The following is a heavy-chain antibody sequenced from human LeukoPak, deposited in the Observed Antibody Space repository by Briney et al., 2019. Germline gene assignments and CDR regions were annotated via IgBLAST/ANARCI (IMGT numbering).Heavy chain of an antibody. Sequence: PSETLSLTYSLSGDYLTINSYWWGWTRQSPRKGLEWIGCIHSSGNSYYNPSLKSRATTSPDTSKSQYSLRLTFVTAADAAVYYGAGRGIWDLQIGNWCDPWGQGILVTVSS. V-gene: IGHV4-39*01. CDR3: AGRGIWDLQIGNWCDP. D-gene: IGHD3-16*01. J-gene: IGHJ5*02. CDR1: GDYLTINSYW. CDR2: IHSSGNS.